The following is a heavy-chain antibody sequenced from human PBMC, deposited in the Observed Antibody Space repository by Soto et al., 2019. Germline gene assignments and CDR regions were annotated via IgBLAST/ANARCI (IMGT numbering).Heavy chain of an antibody. CDR3: AKDLSHYYGSGSYYNFPLGY. J-gene: IGHJ4*02. V-gene: IGHV3-30*18. CDR1: GFTFSSYG. CDR2: ISYDGSNK. Sequence: GGSLRLSCAASGFTFSSYGMHWVRQAPGKGLEWVAVISYDGSNKYYADSVKGRFTISRDNSKNTLYLQMNSLRAEDTAVYYCAKDLSHYYGSGSYYNFPLGYWGQGTLVTVSS. D-gene: IGHD3-10*01.